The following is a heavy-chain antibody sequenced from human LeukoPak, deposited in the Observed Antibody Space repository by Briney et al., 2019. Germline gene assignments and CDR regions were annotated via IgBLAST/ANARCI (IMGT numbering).Heavy chain of an antibody. J-gene: IGHJ3*02. CDR3: ASYCSSTSCYRSDAFDI. V-gene: IGHV3-7*01. CDR1: GFTFSSYW. D-gene: IGHD2-2*01. Sequence: GGSLRLSCAASGFTFSSYWMSWVRQAPGKGLEWVANIKQDGSEKYYVDSVKGRFTISRDNAMNSLYLQMNSLRAEDTAVYYCASYCSSTSCYRSDAFDIWGQGTMVTVSS. CDR2: IKQDGSEK.